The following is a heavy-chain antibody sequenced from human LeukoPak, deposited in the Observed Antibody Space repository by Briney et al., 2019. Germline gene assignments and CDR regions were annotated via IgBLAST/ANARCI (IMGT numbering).Heavy chain of an antibody. D-gene: IGHD3-3*01. J-gene: IGHJ4*02. Sequence: GGSLRLSCVVSGFTFSSYNMDWVSQAPGKGLEWVSYISSGSSTIYYADSVKGRFTISRDNAKNSLYLQMNSLRDEDTAVYYCARDSGVDAHIDYWGQGTLVTVSS. CDR1: GFTFSSYN. V-gene: IGHV3-48*02. CDR3: ARDSGVDAHIDY. CDR2: ISSGSSTI.